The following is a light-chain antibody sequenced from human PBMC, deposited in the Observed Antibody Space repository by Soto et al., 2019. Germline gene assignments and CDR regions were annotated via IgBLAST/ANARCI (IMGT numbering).Light chain of an antibody. CDR2: DAS. CDR1: QSVSSY. J-gene: IGKJ1*01. V-gene: IGKV3-11*01. CDR3: QQRSNWPRWT. Sequence: EIVLTQSPATLSLSPGERATLYCRASQSVSSYLAWYQQKPGQAPRLLIYDASNRATGLPARFSGRGSGTDFTLTISSLEPEDFAVYYCQQRSNWPRWTFGQGTKVDIK.